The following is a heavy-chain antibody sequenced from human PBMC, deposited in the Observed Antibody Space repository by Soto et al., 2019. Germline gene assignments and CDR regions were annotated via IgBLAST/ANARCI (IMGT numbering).Heavy chain of an antibody. CDR3: VKDKLHSNYEHYFDH. D-gene: IGHD4-4*01. CDR1: GVSFQNYA. J-gene: IGHJ4*02. V-gene: IGHV3-9*01. Sequence: SLKLSCAASGVSFQNYAMHWVRQDPGKGLEWVSGISWNRGTIGYADSVRGRFTIARDNAKNSLYLQMNSLRPEDTAFYYCVKDKLHSNYEHYFDHWGQGTLVTVSS. CDR2: ISWNRGTI.